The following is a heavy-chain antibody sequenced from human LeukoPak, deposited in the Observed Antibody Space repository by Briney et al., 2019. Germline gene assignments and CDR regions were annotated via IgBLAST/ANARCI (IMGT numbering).Heavy chain of an antibody. Sequence: GGSLRLSCAASEFSVGSNYMTWVRQAPGKGLEWVSLIYSGGSTYYADSVKGRFTISRDNSKNTLYLQMNSLRAEDTAVYYCARDYENLTGSKTRFHYWGQGTLVTVSS. V-gene: IGHV3-66*01. J-gene: IGHJ4*02. CDR1: EFSVGSNY. D-gene: IGHD3-9*01. CDR2: IYSGGST. CDR3: ARDYENLTGSKTRFHY.